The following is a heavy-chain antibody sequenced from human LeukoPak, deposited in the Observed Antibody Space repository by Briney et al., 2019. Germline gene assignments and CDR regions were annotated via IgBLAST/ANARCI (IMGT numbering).Heavy chain of an antibody. J-gene: IGHJ4*02. D-gene: IGHD3-10*01. CDR3: ASGPYGSGSKIDY. Sequence: SETLSLTCAVSGYSISSGYYWGWIRQPPGKGLEYIGTIYHSGSTYYNPSLKSRVTISVDTSKNRFSLKLSSVTAADTAVYYCASGPYGSGSKIDYWGQGTLVTVSS. V-gene: IGHV4-38-2*01. CDR1: GYSISSGYY. CDR2: IYHSGST.